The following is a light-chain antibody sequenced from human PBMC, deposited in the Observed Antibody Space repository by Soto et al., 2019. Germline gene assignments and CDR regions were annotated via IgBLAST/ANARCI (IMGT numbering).Light chain of an antibody. J-gene: IGKJ4*01. V-gene: IGKV1-5*01. Sequence: DIQMTQSPSTLSASVGDRVTITCRASQSISSRLAWYQKKPGKAPKLLIYDALNLESGVPSRFSGSGSGTEFTLSIGSLQPDDFATYYCQQYNSYSRAFGGGTRVEIK. CDR3: QQYNSYSRA. CDR2: DAL. CDR1: QSISSR.